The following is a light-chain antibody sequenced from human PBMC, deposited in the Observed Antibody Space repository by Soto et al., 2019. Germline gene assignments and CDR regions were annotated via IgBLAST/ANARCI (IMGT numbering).Light chain of an antibody. Sequence: DIQMTQSPSSLSASVGDRVAITCRASQSISGYLNWYQQKPGKAPKLLIYGTSSLQSGVPSRFSGSGSGTGFTLTISSLQPEDFATYYCLQSFNNPRTFGQGTKVDNK. J-gene: IGKJ1*01. V-gene: IGKV1-39*01. CDR1: QSISGY. CDR2: GTS. CDR3: LQSFNNPRT.